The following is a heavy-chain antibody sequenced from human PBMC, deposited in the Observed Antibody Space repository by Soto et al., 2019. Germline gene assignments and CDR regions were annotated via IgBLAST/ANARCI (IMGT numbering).Heavy chain of an antibody. D-gene: IGHD3-10*01. Sequence: GGSLRLSCAASGFTFSSYAMSWVRQAPGKRLEWVSTITGSGGSTYYADSVKGRFTLSRDNSKNTLYLQMTSLRAEDTAVYYCAKGYYYGSGTYYPAFDYWGQGTLVTVSS. CDR2: ITGSGGST. CDR3: AKGYYYGSGTYYPAFDY. CDR1: GFTFSSYA. V-gene: IGHV3-23*01. J-gene: IGHJ4*02.